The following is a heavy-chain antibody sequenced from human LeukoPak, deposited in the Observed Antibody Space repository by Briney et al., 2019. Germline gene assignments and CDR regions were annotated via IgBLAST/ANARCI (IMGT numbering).Heavy chain of an antibody. CDR3: ARETGAVAGLFDY. CDR1: GYSFTSYG. D-gene: IGHD6-19*01. CDR2: ISAYSGNT. V-gene: IGHV1-18*01. J-gene: IGHJ4*02. Sequence: ASVKVSCKASGYSFTSYGITWLRQAPGQGLEWMGWISAYSGNTNYAQNLRGRVTMDTDTSTSTAYMELRSLRSDDTAVYYCARETGAVAGLFDYWGQGTLVTVSS.